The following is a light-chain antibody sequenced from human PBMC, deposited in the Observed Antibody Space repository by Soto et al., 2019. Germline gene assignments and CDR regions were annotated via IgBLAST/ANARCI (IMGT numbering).Light chain of an antibody. CDR3: QHCHSDWT. CDR2: AAS. CDR1: ESIDNW. J-gene: IGKJ1*01. V-gene: IGKV1-5*01. Sequence: DIQMTQSPSTLSASAGDTVTITCRASESIDNWLAWYQQKPGKAPKLLLFAASTLGGGVPSRCSGRGSETEFTLTSSSLQAYDFATYDRQHCHSDWTFCQGTKVDIK.